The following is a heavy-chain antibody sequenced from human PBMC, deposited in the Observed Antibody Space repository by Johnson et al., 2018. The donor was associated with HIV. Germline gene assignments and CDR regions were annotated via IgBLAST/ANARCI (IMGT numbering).Heavy chain of an antibody. D-gene: IGHD1-26*01. V-gene: IGHV3-30*03. Sequence: QVQLVESGGGVVQPGRSLRLSCAASRFTVSSYGMHWVRQAPGKGLEWVAVISYDGNKRYYADSVKGRFTISRDNSKNKLYLQMNSLRVEDTALYYCARDLWELTLGDAFDIWGRGTMVTVSS. CDR1: RFTVSSYG. CDR2: ISYDGNKR. CDR3: ARDLWELTLGDAFDI. J-gene: IGHJ3*02.